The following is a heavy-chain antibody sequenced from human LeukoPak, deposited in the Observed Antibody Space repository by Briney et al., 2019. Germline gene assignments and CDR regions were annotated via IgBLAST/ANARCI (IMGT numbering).Heavy chain of an antibody. CDR1: GDSISSGDYY. D-gene: IGHD3-22*01. Sequence: SETLSLTCTVSGDSISSGDYYWSWIRQPAGKGLEWIGRISSSGSTNYNPSLKSRVTISVDTSKNQFSLKLSSVTAADTAVYFCARGPYSYDSSGAFDIWGQGTIVTVSS. CDR3: ARGPYSYDSSGAFDI. CDR2: ISSSGST. V-gene: IGHV4-61*02. J-gene: IGHJ3*02.